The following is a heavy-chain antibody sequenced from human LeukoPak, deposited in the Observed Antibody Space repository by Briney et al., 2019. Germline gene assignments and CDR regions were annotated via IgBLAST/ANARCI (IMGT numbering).Heavy chain of an antibody. CDR1: GFTFSDYY. V-gene: IGHV3-66*01. J-gene: IGHJ4*02. CDR3: ARGSGYFDFDY. Sequence: GGSLRLSCAASGFTFSDYYMSWIRQAPGKGLEWVSVIYSGGSTYYADSVKGRFTISRDNSKNTLYLQMNSLRAEDTAVYYCARGSGYFDFDYWGQGTLVTVSS. D-gene: IGHD3-22*01. CDR2: IYSGGST.